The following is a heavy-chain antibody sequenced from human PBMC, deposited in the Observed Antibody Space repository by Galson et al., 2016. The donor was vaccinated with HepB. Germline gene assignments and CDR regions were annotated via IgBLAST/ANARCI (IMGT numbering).Heavy chain of an antibody. D-gene: IGHD3-10*01. CDR1: GFRFSTYA. J-gene: IGHJ6*02. CDR2: ITGTTFAT. CDR3: AKGSYYGSAYLYGLDV. Sequence: SLRLSCAASGFRFSTYAMTWVRQAPGKGLEWVSGITGTTFATYYADSVRGRFTISRDNSNHMLYLHMNSPRAEDTAVYYCAKGSYYGSAYLYGLDVWGQGTTVTVSS. V-gene: IGHV3-23*01.